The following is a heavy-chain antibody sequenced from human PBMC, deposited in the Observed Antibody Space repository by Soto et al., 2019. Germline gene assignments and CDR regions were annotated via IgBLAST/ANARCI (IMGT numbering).Heavy chain of an antibody. CDR3: ARHLPGYSSSWYYFDY. CDR1: GGTFSSYA. V-gene: IGHV1-69*01. J-gene: IGHJ4*02. Sequence: QVQLVQSGAEVKKPGSSVKVSCKASGGTFSSYAISWVRQAPGQGLEWMGGLIPIFGTANYAQKFQCRVTITADESTSKAYMELSSQRSEDTAVYYCARHLPGYSSSWYYFDYWGQGTLVTVSS. CDR2: LIPIFGTA. D-gene: IGHD6-13*01.